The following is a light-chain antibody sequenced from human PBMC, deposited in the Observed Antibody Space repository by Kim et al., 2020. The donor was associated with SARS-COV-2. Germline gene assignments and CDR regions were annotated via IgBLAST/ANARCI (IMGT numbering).Light chain of an antibody. Sequence: YASVGDRVTITCRASQRISSWLAWYQQKPGKAPNLLIFAASSLQSGVPSRFSGSGSGTDFSLTISSLQPEDSATYYCQQANSFPYTFGQGTKLEI. CDR2: AAS. V-gene: IGKV1-12*01. CDR3: QQANSFPYT. J-gene: IGKJ2*01. CDR1: QRISSW.